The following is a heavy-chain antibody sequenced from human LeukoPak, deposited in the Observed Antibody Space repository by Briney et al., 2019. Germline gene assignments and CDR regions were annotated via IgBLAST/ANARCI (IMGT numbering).Heavy chain of an antibody. CDR3: AGAPFYYYYYGMDV. V-gene: IGHV3-53*01. Sequence: GGSLRPSCAASGFTVSSNYMSWVRLAPGKGLEWVSVIYSGGSTYYADSVKGRFTISRDNSKNTLYLQMNSLRAEDTAVYYCAGAPFYYYYYGMDVWGQGTTVTVSS. CDR2: IYSGGST. J-gene: IGHJ6*02. CDR1: GFTVSSNY.